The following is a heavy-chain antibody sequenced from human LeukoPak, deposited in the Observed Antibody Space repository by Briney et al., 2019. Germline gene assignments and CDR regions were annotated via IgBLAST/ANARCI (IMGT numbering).Heavy chain of an antibody. J-gene: IGHJ6*04. D-gene: IGHD2-2*01. Sequence: GGSLRLSCAASGFTFSSYAMHWVRQAPGKGLEWVAVISCDGSNKYYADSVKGRFTISRDNSKNTLYLQMNSLGAEDTAVYYCAREPAPIVVVPAASRYYYYYYGMDVWGKGTTVTVSS. CDR3: AREPAPIVVVPAASRYYYYYYGMDV. CDR1: GFTFSSYA. V-gene: IGHV3-30*04. CDR2: ISCDGSNK.